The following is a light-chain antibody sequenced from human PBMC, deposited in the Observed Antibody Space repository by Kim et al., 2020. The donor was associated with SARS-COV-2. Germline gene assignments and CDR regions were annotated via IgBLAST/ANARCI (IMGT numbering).Light chain of an antibody. V-gene: IGKV3-20*01. CDR1: QSVSSRY. CDR3: HQYGGSPRT. CDR2: GAS. J-gene: IGKJ4*01. Sequence: SPGERATLSCRASQSVSSRYLDWYQQRPGQAPRLLIYGASNRATGIPERFSGSASGTDFNLTISRLEPEDLAVYYCHQYGGSPRTFGGGTKVDIK.